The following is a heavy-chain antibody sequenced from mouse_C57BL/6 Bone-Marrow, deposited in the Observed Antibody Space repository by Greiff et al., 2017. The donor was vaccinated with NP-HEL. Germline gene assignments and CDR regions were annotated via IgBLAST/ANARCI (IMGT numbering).Heavy chain of an antibody. CDR1: GYTFTSYW. D-gene: IGHD2-12*01. CDR3: AGCYDWYFDV. CDR2: IDPSDSYT. Sequence: QVQLQQPGAELVMPGASVKLSCKASGYTFTSYWMHWVKQRPGQGLEWIGEIDPSDSYTNYNQKFKGKSTLTVDKSSSTAYMQLSSLSSEDSAVYYCAGCYDWYFDVWGKGTTVTVSS. J-gene: IGHJ1*03. V-gene: IGHV1-69*01.